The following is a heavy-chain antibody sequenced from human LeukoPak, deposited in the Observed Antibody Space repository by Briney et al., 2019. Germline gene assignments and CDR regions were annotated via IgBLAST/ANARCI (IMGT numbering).Heavy chain of an antibody. D-gene: IGHD3-22*01. CDR3: ARDLEGSMIVVDGAFDI. V-gene: IGHV1-2*02. CDR1: GYTFTGYY. Sequence: EASVKVSCKASGYTFTGYYMHWVRQAPGQGLEWMGWINPNSGGTNYAQKFQGRVTMTRDTSISTAYMELSRLRSDDTAVYYCARDLEGSMIVVDGAFDIWGQGTMGTVSS. J-gene: IGHJ3*02. CDR2: INPNSGGT.